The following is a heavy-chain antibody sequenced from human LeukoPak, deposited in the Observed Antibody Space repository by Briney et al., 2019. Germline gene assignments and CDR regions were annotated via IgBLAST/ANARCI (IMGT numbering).Heavy chain of an antibody. D-gene: IGHD3-10*01. V-gene: IGHV4-30-4*01. J-gene: IGHJ4*02. CDR2: IFYTGST. Sequence: PSETLSLTRAVSGGSISSGGYYWSWVRQVPGKGLEWVGYIFYTGSTNYNPSLKSRVTISADTSKNQFSLKVSAVTAADTAAYYCAGTKHIRSWYYFDYWGQGNLVTVSS. CDR3: AGTKHIRSWYYFDY. CDR1: GGSISSGGYY.